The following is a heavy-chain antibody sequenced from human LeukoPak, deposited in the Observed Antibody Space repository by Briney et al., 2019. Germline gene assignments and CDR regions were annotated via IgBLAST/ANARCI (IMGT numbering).Heavy chain of an antibody. CDR3: ARWKNGNWFDP. CDR2: IYYSGST. J-gene: IGHJ5*02. CDR1: GGSISSYY. V-gene: IGHV4-59*08. Sequence: SETLSLTCTVSGGSISSYYWSWIRQPPGEGLEWIGYIYYSGSTNYNPSLKSRVTISVDTSKNQFSLKLSSVTAADTAVYYCARWKNGNWFDPWGQGTLVTVSS. D-gene: IGHD2-8*01.